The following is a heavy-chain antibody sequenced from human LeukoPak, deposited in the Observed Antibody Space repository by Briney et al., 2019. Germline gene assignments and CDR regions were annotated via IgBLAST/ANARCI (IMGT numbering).Heavy chain of an antibody. CDR3: ARDDTSSGWADAFDI. CDR2: IYYSGST. CDR1: GGSISSYY. Sequence: SETLSLTCTVSGGSISSYYWSWIRQPPGKGLEWIGYIYYSGSTNYNPSLKSRVTISVDTSKNQFSLKLSSATAADTAVYYCARDDTSSGWADAFDIWGQGTMVTVSS. J-gene: IGHJ3*02. D-gene: IGHD6-19*01. V-gene: IGHV4-59*01.